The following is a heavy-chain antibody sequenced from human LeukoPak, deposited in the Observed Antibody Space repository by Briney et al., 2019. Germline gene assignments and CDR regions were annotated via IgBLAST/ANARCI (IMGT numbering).Heavy chain of an antibody. D-gene: IGHD3-3*01. CDR2: ISGSGGST. V-gene: IGHV3-23*01. J-gene: IGHJ4*02. CDR1: GFTFSSYA. CDR3: AKDSPARYYDFWSGYSSFDY. Sequence: GGSLRLSCAASGFTFSSYAMSWVRQAPGKGLEWVSAISGSGGSTYYADSVKGRFTVSRDNSKNTLYLQMNSLRAEDTAVYYCAKDSPARYYDFWSGYSSFDYWGQGTLVTVSS.